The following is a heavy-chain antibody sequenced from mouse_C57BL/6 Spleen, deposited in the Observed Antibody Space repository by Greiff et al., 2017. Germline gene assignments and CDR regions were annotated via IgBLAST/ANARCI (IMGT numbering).Heavy chain of an antibody. Sequence: EVQLQQSGAELVRPGSSVKMSCKTSGYTFTSYGINWVKQRPGQGLEWIVYIYIGNGYTEYNEKFKGKATLTLDTSSSTASMLHSSLTSEDSAIYFCARSEYGNSGAWFAYWGQGTLVTVSA. CDR2: IYIGNGYT. D-gene: IGHD2-10*02. V-gene: IGHV1-58*01. CDR1: GYTFTSYG. CDR3: ARSEYGNSGAWFAY. J-gene: IGHJ3*01.